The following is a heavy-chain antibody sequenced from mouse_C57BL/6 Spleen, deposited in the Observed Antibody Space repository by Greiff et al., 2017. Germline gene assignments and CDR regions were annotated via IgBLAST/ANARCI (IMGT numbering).Heavy chain of an antibody. CDR3: ARSYYSNCEFAY. J-gene: IGHJ3*01. CDR2: IYPGDGDT. D-gene: IGHD2-5*01. V-gene: IGHV1-82*01. Sequence: VQLQESGPELVKPGASVKISCKASGYAFSSSWMNWVKQRPGKGLEWIGRIYPGDGDTNYNGKFKGKATLTADKSSSTAYMQLSSLTSEDSAVYVCARSYYSNCEFAYWGQGTLVTVSA. CDR1: GYAFSSSW.